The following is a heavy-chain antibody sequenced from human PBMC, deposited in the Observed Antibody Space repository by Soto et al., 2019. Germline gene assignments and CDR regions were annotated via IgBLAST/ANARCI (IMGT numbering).Heavy chain of an antibody. Sequence: QVQLVQSGAEVKKPGSSVKVSCKASGGTFSSYAVSWVRQAPGQGLEWMGGIIPIFGTVIYAQQFQGRVTITEDESTKTASMELRSLRFEDTAVYYCARDSHPPALSGDIMRWDVWGQGTTVTVSS. V-gene: IGHV1-69*01. J-gene: IGHJ6*02. CDR1: GGTFSSYA. CDR2: IIPIFGTV. CDR3: ARDSHPPALSGDIMRWDV. D-gene: IGHD2-15*01.